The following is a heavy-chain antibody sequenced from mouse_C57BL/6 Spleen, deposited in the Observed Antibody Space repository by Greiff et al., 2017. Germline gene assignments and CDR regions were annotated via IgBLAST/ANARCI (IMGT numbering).Heavy chain of an antibody. Sequence: VKLMESGAELVKPGASVKISCKASGYAFSSYWMNWVKQRPGKGLEWIGQIYPGDGDTNYNGKFKGKATLTADKSSSTAYMQLSSLTSEDSAVYFCARGVLRGDWYFDVWGTGTTVTVSS. V-gene: IGHV1-80*01. CDR1: GYAFSSYW. CDR3: ARGVLRGDWYFDV. J-gene: IGHJ1*03. D-gene: IGHD1-1*01. CDR2: IYPGDGDT.